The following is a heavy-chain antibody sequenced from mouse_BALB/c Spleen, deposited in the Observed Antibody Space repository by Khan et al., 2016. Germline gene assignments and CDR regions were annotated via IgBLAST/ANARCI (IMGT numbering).Heavy chain of an antibody. J-gene: IGHJ3*01. CDR2: INPSTGYT. CDR1: GYTFTSYW. V-gene: IGHV1-7*01. Sequence: QVQLKESGAELAKPGASVKMSCKASGYTFTSYWMHWVKQRPGQGLEWIGYINPSTGYTEYNQKFKDKATLTADKSSSTAYMHLSSLTSEDSAVYYCARLGYDAYWGQGTLVTVSA. CDR3: ARLGYDAY. D-gene: IGHD2-2*01.